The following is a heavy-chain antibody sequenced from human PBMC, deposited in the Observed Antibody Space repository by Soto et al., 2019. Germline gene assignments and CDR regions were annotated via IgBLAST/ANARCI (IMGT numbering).Heavy chain of an antibody. CDR3: ASTHIVVVTDAFDI. D-gene: IGHD2-21*02. V-gene: IGHV4-59*01. CDR2: IYYSGTT. J-gene: IGHJ3*02. CDR1: GGSISSYY. Sequence: SEALSLTSTVSGGSISSYYWSWIRQPPGEGLEWIGYIYYSGTTNYNPSLKSRVTISVDTSKNQFSLKLSSVTAADTAVYYCASTHIVVVTDAFDIWGQGTMVTVSS.